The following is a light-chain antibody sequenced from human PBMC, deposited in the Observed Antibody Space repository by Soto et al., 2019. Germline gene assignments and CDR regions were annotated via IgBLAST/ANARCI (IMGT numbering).Light chain of an antibody. V-gene: IGKV3-20*01. CDR1: QSVSNNY. J-gene: IGKJ5*01. CDR2: DAS. Sequence: EKVVTASSRALALFSGGRATLFCRASQSVSNNYLAWYQQKPGQAPRLLIYDASTRATGIPDRFSGSGSGTDFTLTISRLEPEDFAVYYCQEHASIFGQGTRLEI. CDR3: QEHASI.